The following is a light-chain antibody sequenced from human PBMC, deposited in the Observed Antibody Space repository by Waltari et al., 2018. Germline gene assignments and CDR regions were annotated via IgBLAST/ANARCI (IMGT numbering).Light chain of an antibody. V-gene: IGLV2-11*01. J-gene: IGLJ2*01. CDR2: DVS. Sequence: QSALTQPRSVSGSPGQSVTISCTGTSSDVGGYNYVSWYQQHPGKAPKLMIYDVSKRPSVVPDRCSGSKSGNTASLTISGLQAEDEADYYCCSYAGSLVFGGGTKLTVL. CDR3: CSYAGSLV. CDR1: SSDVGGYNY.